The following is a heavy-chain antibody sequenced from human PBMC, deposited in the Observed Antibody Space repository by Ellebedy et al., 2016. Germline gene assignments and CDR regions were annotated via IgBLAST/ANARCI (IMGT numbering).Heavy chain of an antibody. CDR3: ARAEYTAMSAFDF. Sequence: SETLSLTCSVSGGFVSSSPYYWSWIRQPPGKGLEWIGEINHSGSTNYNPSLKSRITISVDTSKNQFSLKLNSVTAADTAVYYCARAEYTAMSAFDFWGQGTLVTVSS. D-gene: IGHD5-18*01. CDR1: GGFVSSSPYY. CDR2: INHSGST. J-gene: IGHJ4*02. V-gene: IGHV4-39*07.